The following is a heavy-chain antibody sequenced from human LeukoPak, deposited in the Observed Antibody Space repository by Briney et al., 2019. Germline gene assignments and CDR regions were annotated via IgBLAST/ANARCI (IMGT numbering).Heavy chain of an antibody. CDR1: RFTFSSYR. J-gene: IGHJ4*02. Sequence: GGSLRLSCAASRFTFSSYRMSWVRQAPGKGLEWVANIKQDGSEKYYVDSVKGRFTISRDNAKNSLYLQMNSLRAEATAVYYCAAGGIAVACTWIRLKYYFDYWGQGTLVTVSS. V-gene: IGHV3-7*02. CDR2: IKQDGSEK. CDR3: AAGGIAVACTWIRLKYYFDY. D-gene: IGHD6-19*01.